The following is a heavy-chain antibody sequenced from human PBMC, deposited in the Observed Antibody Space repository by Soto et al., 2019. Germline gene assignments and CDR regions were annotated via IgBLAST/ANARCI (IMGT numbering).Heavy chain of an antibody. J-gene: IGHJ4*02. CDR3: ARAGGQWLVPTGIDY. Sequence: SETLSLTCTVSGGSISSYYWSWIRQPPGKGLEWIGYIYYSGSTNYNPSLKSRVTISVDTSKNQFSLKLSSVTAADTAVYYCARAGGQWLVPTGIDYWGQGTLVTVSS. V-gene: IGHV4-59*01. CDR1: GGSISSYY. CDR2: IYYSGST. D-gene: IGHD6-19*01.